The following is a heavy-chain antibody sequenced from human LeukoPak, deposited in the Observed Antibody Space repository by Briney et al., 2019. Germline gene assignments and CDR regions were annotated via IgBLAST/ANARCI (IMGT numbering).Heavy chain of an antibody. CDR2: ISYDGSNK. J-gene: IGHJ6*02. V-gene: IGHV3-30-3*01. CDR3: ARASYCGGDCYPYYYGMDV. Sequence: GGSPRLSCAASGFTFSSYAMHWVRQAPGKGLEWVAVISYDGSNKYYADSVKGRFTISRDNSKNTLYLQMNSLRAEDTAVYYCARASYCGGDCYPYYYGMDVWGQGTTVTVSS. D-gene: IGHD2-21*02. CDR1: GFTFSSYA.